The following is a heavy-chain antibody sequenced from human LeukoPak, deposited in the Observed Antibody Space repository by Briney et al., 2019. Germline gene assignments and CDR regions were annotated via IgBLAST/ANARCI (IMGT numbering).Heavy chain of an antibody. V-gene: IGHV4-59*01. CDR3: ARGYSYVSVRFYYMDV. J-gene: IGHJ6*03. D-gene: IGHD5-18*01. CDR1: GGALSSYS. Sequence: SETLCLTCTVSGGALSSYSWSWIRQSPGKGLGWIGYISTMGSTPYNHSLTSRVTISVDTSKTQFSLKLSSVTAADTAVYYCARGYSYVSVRFYYMDVWGKGTTVTISS. CDR2: ISTMGST.